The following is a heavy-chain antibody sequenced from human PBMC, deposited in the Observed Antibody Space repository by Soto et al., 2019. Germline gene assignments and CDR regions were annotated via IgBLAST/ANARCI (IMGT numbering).Heavy chain of an antibody. CDR2: ISYDGSNK. CDR3: AKDVDDSSGYYYVGLYYFDY. Sequence: AGGSLRLSCAASGFTFSSYGMHWVRQAPGKGLEWVAVISYDGSNKYYADSVKGRFTISRDNSKNTLYLQMNSLRAEDTAVYYCAKDVDDSSGYYYVGLYYFDYWGQGTLVTVSS. J-gene: IGHJ4*02. CDR1: GFTFSSYG. V-gene: IGHV3-30*18. D-gene: IGHD3-22*01.